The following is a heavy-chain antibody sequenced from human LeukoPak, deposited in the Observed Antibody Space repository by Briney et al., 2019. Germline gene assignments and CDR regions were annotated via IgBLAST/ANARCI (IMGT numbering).Heavy chain of an antibody. CDR3: ARVSAAEFDAFDI. CDR2: IYYSGST. J-gene: IGHJ3*02. V-gene: IGHV4-59*01. Sequence: PSETLSLTCTVSGGSISSYYWSWLRQPPGKGLEWIGYIYYSGSTNYNPFLKSRVTISVDTSKNQFSLKLSSVTAADTAVYYCARVSAAEFDAFDIWGQGTMVTVSS. D-gene: IGHD2-2*01. CDR1: GGSISSYY.